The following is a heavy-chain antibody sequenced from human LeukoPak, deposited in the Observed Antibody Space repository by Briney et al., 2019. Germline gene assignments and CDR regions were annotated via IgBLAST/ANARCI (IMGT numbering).Heavy chain of an antibody. D-gene: IGHD2-2*01. J-gene: IGHJ4*02. CDR1: GVSISSSNSY. V-gene: IGHV4-39*07. CDR2: IYYSGNT. Sequence: SETLSLTCTVSGVSISSSNSYWGWIRQPPGTGLEWIGSIYYSGNTYYNASLKSQVSISIDTSRNQFSLKLYSVTAADTAVYYCARVARCTGCFDIDYWGQGTLVTVSS. CDR3: ARVARCTGCFDIDY.